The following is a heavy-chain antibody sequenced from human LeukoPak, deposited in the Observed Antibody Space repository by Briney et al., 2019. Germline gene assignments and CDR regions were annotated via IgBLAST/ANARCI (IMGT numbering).Heavy chain of an antibody. Sequence: ASVTVSCKASGYTFTIYAMNWVRQAPGQGLEWMGWINTNTGNPTYAQGFTGRFVFSLDTSVSTAYLQISSLKAEDTAVYYCARARHVVSRLELRGGVYNWFDPWGQGTLVTVSS. CDR2: INTNTGNP. D-gene: IGHD1-7*01. CDR1: GYTFTIYA. CDR3: ARARHVVSRLELRGGVYNWFDP. V-gene: IGHV7-4-1*02. J-gene: IGHJ5*02.